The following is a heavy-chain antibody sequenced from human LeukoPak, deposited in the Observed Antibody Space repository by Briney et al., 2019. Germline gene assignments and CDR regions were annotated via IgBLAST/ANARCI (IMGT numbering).Heavy chain of an antibody. CDR1: GFTFSSYG. J-gene: IGHJ4*02. Sequence: GGSLRLSCAASGFTFSSYGMPWVRQAPGKGLEWVAVIWYDGSNKYYADSVKGRFTISRDNSKNTLYLQMNSLKTEDTAVYYYTSRPREAIVATIQYWGQGTLVTVSS. V-gene: IGHV3-33*01. CDR3: TSRPREAIVATIQY. CDR2: IWYDGSNK. D-gene: IGHD5-12*01.